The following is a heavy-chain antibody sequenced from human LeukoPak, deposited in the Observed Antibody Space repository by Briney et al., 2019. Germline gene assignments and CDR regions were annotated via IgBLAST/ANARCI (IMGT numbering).Heavy chain of an antibody. D-gene: IGHD1-14*01. J-gene: IGHJ4*02. CDR3: ARIPDTTGGGDY. V-gene: IGHV3-48*04. Sequence: PGGSLRLSCAASGFTFSSYSMNWVRQAPGKGMEWVSYISSGSSTIYYADSVRGRFTISRDNAKNSLYLQMNSLRAEDTAVYYCARIPDTTGGGDYWGQGTLVTVSS. CDR2: ISSGSSTI. CDR1: GFTFSSYS.